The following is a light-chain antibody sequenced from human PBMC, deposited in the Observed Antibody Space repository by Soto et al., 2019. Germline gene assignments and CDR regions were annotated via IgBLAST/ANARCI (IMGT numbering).Light chain of an antibody. J-gene: IGKJ5*01. CDR3: QQSYSTPIT. Sequence: DIQMTQSPSSLSASVGDRVTITCRASQTISSYVNWYQQTPGKAPKLLIYVASSLQGGVPSRFSGSGSGTDFTLTIGSLQPDDFATYYCQQSYSTPITFGQGTRLEIK. CDR2: VAS. V-gene: IGKV1-39*01. CDR1: QTISSY.